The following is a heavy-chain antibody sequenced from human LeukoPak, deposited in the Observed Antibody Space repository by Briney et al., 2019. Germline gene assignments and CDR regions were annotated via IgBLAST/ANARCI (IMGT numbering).Heavy chain of an antibody. CDR2: TVASGTRA. V-gene: IGHV3-23*01. CDR1: GFAFDNYA. D-gene: IGHD3-16*01. J-gene: IGHJ1*01. CDR3: AKDWGGVPEYLQH. Sequence: GGSPRLSCGASGFAFDNYAMTWVRQAPGKGLESVASTVASGTRAYYADSVKGRFTISRDNFKNVLYLQMSSLRAEDTAIYYCAKDWGGVPEYLQHWGQGTLVTVSS.